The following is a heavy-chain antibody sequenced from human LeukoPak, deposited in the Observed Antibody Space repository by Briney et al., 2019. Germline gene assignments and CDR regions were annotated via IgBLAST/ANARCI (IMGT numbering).Heavy chain of an antibody. CDR1: GFTFSIYA. CDR2: ISSSGTTM. Sequence: PGGSLRLSCEASGFTFSIYAMSWVRQTPGKGLEWVSYISSSGTTMDYADSVKGRFTISRDNAKDSLYLQMNSLGVEDTAVYYCAKGHTYGMIWGQGTLVTVS. J-gene: IGHJ4*02. V-gene: IGHV3-11*01. D-gene: IGHD5-18*01. CDR3: AKGHTYGMI.